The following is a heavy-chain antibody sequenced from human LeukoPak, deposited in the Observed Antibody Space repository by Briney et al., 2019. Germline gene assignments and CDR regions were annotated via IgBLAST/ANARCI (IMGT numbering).Heavy chain of an antibody. Sequence: SETLSLTCTVSGYSISSGYYWGWIRQPPGKGLEWIGSIYHSGSTYYNPSLKSRVTLSVDTSKNQFSLKLSSVTAADTAVYYCARWLERDALDIWVLGTMVTVSS. CDR1: GYSISSGYY. CDR2: IYHSGST. V-gene: IGHV4-38-2*02. CDR3: ARWLERDALDI. J-gene: IGHJ3*02. D-gene: IGHD1-1*01.